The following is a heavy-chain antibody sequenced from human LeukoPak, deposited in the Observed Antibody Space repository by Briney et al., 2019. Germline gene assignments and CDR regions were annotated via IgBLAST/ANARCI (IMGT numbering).Heavy chain of an antibody. CDR3: ASRFPRYYYGSGSYYKTKDYYFDY. J-gene: IGHJ4*02. Sequence: SETLSLTCSVSGDSINSASFYWIWIRQPAGKGLEWVGRIYPSGSTYYNPSLKSRVTISVDTSKNQFSLKLSSVTAADTAVYYCASRFPRYYYGSGSYYKTKDYYFDYWGQGTLVTVSS. CDR1: GDSINSASFY. CDR2: IYPSGST. V-gene: IGHV4-61*02. D-gene: IGHD3-10*01.